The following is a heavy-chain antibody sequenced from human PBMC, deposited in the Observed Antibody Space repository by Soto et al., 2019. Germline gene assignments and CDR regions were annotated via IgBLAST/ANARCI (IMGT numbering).Heavy chain of an antibody. D-gene: IGHD3-16*01. CDR3: ARHNRGTHYYYYGIDV. V-gene: IGHV4-59*01. Sequence: PSETLSLTCTVSGGSISSYYWSWIRQPPGKGLEWIGYIYYSGSTNYNPSLKSRVTISVDTSKNQFSLKLSSVTAADTAVYYCARHNRGTHYYYYGIDVWGQGTTVTVSS. J-gene: IGHJ6*02. CDR2: IYYSGST. CDR1: GGSISSYY.